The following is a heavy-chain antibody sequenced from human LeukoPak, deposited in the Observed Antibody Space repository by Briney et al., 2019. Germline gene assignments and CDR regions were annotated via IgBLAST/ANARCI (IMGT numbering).Heavy chain of an antibody. Sequence: GGSLRLSCAASGFTFSSHNMTGVRQPPEKGLEWVSSISSSSSYIYYADSVKGRFTISRDNAKNSLYLQMNSLRAEDTAVYYCARDRYSSSWDLLNWFDPWGQGTLVTVSS. J-gene: IGHJ5*02. V-gene: IGHV3-21*01. CDR3: ARDRYSSSWDLLNWFDP. CDR2: ISSSSSYI. CDR1: GFTFSSHN. D-gene: IGHD6-13*01.